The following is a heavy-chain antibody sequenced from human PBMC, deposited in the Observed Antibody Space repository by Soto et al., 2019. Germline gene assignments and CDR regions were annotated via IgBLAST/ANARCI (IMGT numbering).Heavy chain of an antibody. V-gene: IGHV4-31*03. J-gene: IGHJ5*02. CDR3: ARIPVDTYMIYWSDP. D-gene: IGHD3-16*01. Sequence: SETLSLTCTVSGGSINSGGYYWSWIRQHPGKGLEWIGYMYYSGSTQYNPSLKSRVTMSVDTSKNQFSLKLNSVTAADTAVYYCARIPVDTYMIYWSDPWGQGTQVTVSS. CDR2: MYYSGST. CDR1: GGSINSGGYY.